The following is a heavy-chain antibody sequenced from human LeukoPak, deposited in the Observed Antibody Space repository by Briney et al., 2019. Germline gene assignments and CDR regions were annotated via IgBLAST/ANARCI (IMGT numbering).Heavy chain of an antibody. CDR1: GGSISSYY. V-gene: IGHV4-59*01. CDR2: ICYSGST. Sequence: PSETLSLTCTVSGGSISSYYWSWIRQPPGKGLEWIGYICYSGSTNYNPSLKSRVTISVDTSKNQFSLKLSSVTAADTAVYYCARVRDGGAFDIWGQGTMVTVSS. CDR3: ARVRDGGAFDI. J-gene: IGHJ3*02.